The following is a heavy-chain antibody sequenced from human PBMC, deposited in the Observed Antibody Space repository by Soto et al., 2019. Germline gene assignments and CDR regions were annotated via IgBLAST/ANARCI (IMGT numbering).Heavy chain of an antibody. CDR2: IIPILGIA. CDR3: ASLIVGATQHAFDI. J-gene: IGHJ3*02. CDR1: GGTFSSYT. V-gene: IGHV1-69*02. Sequence: QVQLVQSGAEVKKPGSSVKVSCKASGGTFSSYTISWVRQAPGQGLEWMGRIIPILGIANYAQKFQGRVTITADKSTSTAYMELSSLRSEDTAVYYCASLIVGATQHAFDIWGQGTMVTVSS. D-gene: IGHD1-26*01.